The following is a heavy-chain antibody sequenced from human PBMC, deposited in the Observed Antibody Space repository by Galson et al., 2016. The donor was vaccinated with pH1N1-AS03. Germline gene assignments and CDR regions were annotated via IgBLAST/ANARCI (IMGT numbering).Heavy chain of an antibody. J-gene: IGHJ3*02. CDR3: ARGVQLLVNRDAFDI. Sequence: QSGAEVKKPGESLKISCKGSGYSFTSYWIGWVRQMPGKGLEWMGIIYPGDSDTRYSPSFQGQVTISADKSISTAYLQWSSLKASDTAMYYCARGVQLLVNRDAFDIWGQGTMVTVSS. CDR1: GYSFTSYW. D-gene: IGHD6-19*01. V-gene: IGHV5-51*01. CDR2: IYPGDSDT.